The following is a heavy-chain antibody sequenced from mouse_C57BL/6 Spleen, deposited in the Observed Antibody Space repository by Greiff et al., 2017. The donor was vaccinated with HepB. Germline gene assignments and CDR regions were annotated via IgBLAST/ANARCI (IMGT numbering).Heavy chain of an antibody. Sequence: EVKLVESGGGLVKPGGSLKLSCAASGFTFSSYAMSWVRQTPEKRLEWVATISDGGSYTYYPDNVKGRFTISRDNAKNNLYLQMSHLKSEDTAMYYCARGGGFAYWGQGTLVTVSA. J-gene: IGHJ3*01. CDR2: ISDGGSYT. V-gene: IGHV5-4*03. CDR3: ARGGGFAY. CDR1: GFTFSSYA.